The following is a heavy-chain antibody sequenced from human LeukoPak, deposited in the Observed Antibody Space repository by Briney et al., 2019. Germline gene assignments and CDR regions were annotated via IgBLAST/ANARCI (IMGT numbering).Heavy chain of an antibody. Sequence: SETLSLTCTVSGGSIRTTSSYWGWIRQPPGKGLEWIGSIFYSGSTYSNSSLESRVTMSVDTSKNQFSLKLNSVTAADTAVYYCARHFAGQTRNLDYWGQGTLVTVSS. D-gene: IGHD4-23*01. V-gene: IGHV4-39*01. CDR3: ARHFAGQTRNLDY. CDR1: GGSIRTTSSY. CDR2: IFYSGST. J-gene: IGHJ4*02.